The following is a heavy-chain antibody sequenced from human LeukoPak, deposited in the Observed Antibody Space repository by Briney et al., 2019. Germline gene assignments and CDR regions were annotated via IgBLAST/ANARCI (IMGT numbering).Heavy chain of an antibody. Sequence: PGGSLRLSCAASGFTFSNYWMNWVRQAPGKGLEWVANIKQDGSGKYYVDSVQGRFTISRDNTKNSLYLQMNSLRAEDTAVYYCARDRWGSGTGGFDYWGQGTLVTVSS. CDR1: GFTFSNYW. D-gene: IGHD3-10*01. V-gene: IGHV3-7*01. CDR3: ARDRWGSGTGGFDY. J-gene: IGHJ4*02. CDR2: IKQDGSGK.